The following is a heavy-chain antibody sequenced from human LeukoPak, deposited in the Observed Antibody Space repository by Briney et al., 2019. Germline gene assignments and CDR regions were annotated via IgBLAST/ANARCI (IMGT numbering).Heavy chain of an antibody. D-gene: IGHD6-19*01. J-gene: IGHJ4*02. Sequence: ASVKVSCKPSGYTFTDYYMHWVRQAPGQGLEWMGWINPNSGGTNYAQKFQGRVTMTRDTSISTAYMELSRLRSDDTAVYYCAGDVGYSSGWYLSYYFDYWGQGTLVTVSS. CDR3: AGDVGYSSGWYLSYYFDY. CDR1: GYTFTDYY. V-gene: IGHV1-2*02. CDR2: INPNSGGT.